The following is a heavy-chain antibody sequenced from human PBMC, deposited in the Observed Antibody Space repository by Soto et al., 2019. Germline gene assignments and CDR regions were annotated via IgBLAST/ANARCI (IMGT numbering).Heavy chain of an antibody. CDR1: GYTFTSYA. V-gene: IGHV1-3*01. Sequence: ASVKLSCKASGYTFTSYAMHWVRQAPGQRLEWMGWINADNGNTKYSQKLQGRVTMTTDTSTSTAYMELRSLRSDDTAVYYCARAIAVAGPRYFDYWGQGTLVTVSS. J-gene: IGHJ4*02. D-gene: IGHD6-19*01. CDR3: ARAIAVAGPRYFDY. CDR2: INADNGNT.